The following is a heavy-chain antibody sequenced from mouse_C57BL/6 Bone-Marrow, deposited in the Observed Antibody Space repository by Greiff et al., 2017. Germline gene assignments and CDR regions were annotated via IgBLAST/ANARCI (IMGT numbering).Heavy chain of an antibody. CDR2: IDPSDSYT. D-gene: IGHD1-1*01. V-gene: IGHV1-50*01. CDR3: ATVVAPYAMYY. Sequence: QVQLQQPGAELVKPGASVKLSCKASGYTFTSYWMQWVKQRPGQGLEWIGEIDPSDSYTNYNQKFKGKATLTVDTSSSTAYMQLSSLTSEDSAVYYCATVVAPYAMYYWGQGTSVTVSS. CDR1: GYTFTSYW. J-gene: IGHJ4*01.